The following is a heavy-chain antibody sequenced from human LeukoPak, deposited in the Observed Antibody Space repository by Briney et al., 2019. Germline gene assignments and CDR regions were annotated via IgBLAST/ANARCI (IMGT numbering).Heavy chain of an antibody. Sequence: SETLSLTCTVSGGSISSSSYYWGRIRQPPGKGLEWIGSIYYSGSTYYNPSLKSRVAISVDTSKNQFSLKLSSVTAADTAVYYCARRGFLGYCSSTSCYEECWFDPWGQGTLVTVSS. V-gene: IGHV4-39*01. CDR3: ARRGFLGYCSSTSCYEECWFDP. J-gene: IGHJ5*02. CDR1: GGSISSSSYY. D-gene: IGHD2-2*01. CDR2: IYYSGST.